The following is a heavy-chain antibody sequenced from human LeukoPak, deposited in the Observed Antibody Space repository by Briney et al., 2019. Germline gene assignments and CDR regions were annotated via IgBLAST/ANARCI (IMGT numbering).Heavy chain of an antibody. J-gene: IGHJ4*02. V-gene: IGHV3-7*05. D-gene: IGHD3-16*02. CDR1: GFSVRDNY. CDR2: IKQDGSEK. CDR3: ARYLKGPPRAYDYVWGSYRYTGPYFDY. Sequence: GGSLRLSCAASGFSVRDNYMSWVRQAPGKGLEWVANIKQDGSEKYYVDSVKGRFTISRDNAKNSLYLQMNSLRAEDTAVYYCARYLKGPPRAYDYVWGSYRYTGPYFDYWGQGTLVTVSS.